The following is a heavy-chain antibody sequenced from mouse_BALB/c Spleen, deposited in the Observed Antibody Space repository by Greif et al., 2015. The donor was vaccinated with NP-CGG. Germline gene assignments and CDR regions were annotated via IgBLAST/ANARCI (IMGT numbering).Heavy chain of an antibody. Sequence: VQLQQSGAELAKPGASVKMSCKASGYTFTSYWMHWVKQRPGQGLEWIGYINPSTGYTEYNQKFKDKATLTADKSSSTAYMQLSSLTSEDSAVYYCARIYYYGSSLLDYWGQGTTLTVSS. V-gene: IGHV1-7*01. CDR2: INPSTGYT. J-gene: IGHJ2*01. CDR1: GYTFTSYW. D-gene: IGHD1-1*01. CDR3: ARIYYYGSSLLDY.